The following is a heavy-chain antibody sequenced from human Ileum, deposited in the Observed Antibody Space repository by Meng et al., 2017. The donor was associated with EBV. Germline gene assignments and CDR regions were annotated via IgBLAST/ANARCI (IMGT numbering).Heavy chain of an antibody. Sequence: VELVESWDGMVKAGGSLRLSCAASGLPFSHYGMFWVRQAPGKGPEWVAILPSYGGKIYYSDSVKGRFSVSRDNSKNTLYLQMNSLRVEDTAMYYCARDETGRFDPWGQGTLVTVSS. CDR1: GLPFSHYG. CDR3: ARDETGRFDP. J-gene: IGHJ5*02. D-gene: IGHD1-14*01. CDR2: LPSYGGKI. V-gene: IGHV3-30*03.